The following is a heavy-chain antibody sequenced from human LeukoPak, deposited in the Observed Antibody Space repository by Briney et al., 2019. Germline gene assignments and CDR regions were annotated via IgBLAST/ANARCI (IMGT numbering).Heavy chain of an antibody. D-gene: IGHD3-22*01. V-gene: IGHV3-7*01. CDR1: GFTVSSNS. Sequence: GGSLRLSCTVSGFTVSSNSMSWVRQAPGKGLEWVANIKQDGSEKYYVDSVKGRFTISRDNAKNSLYLQMNSLRAEDTAVYYCARPYDSSGYYPPYYYYYMDVWGKGTTVTISS. CDR3: ARPYDSSGYYPPYYYYYMDV. CDR2: IKQDGSEK. J-gene: IGHJ6*03.